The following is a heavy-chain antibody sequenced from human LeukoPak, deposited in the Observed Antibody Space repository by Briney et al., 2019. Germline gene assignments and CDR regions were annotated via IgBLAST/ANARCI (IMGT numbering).Heavy chain of an antibody. D-gene: IGHD3-22*01. CDR2: ISAYNGNT. Sequence: ASVKVSCKASGYTFASYGISWVRQAPGQGLECMGWISAYNGNTNYAQKLQGRVTMTTDTSTSTAYMELRSLRSDDTAVYYCARGRHYDSSGYDLHYYYYYGMDVWGQGTTVTVSS. CDR3: ARGRHYDSSGYDLHYYYYYGMDV. V-gene: IGHV1-18*01. CDR1: GYTFASYG. J-gene: IGHJ6*02.